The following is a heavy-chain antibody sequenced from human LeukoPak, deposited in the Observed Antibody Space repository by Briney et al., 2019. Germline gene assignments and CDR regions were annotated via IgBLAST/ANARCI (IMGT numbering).Heavy chain of an antibody. V-gene: IGHV4-34*01. Sequence: SETLSLTCAVYGGSFSGYYWSWIRQPPGKGLEWIGEINHSGSTNYNLSLKSRVTISVDTSKNQFSLKLSSVTAADTAVYYCARGRWLQLMLDYWGQGTLVTVSS. D-gene: IGHD5-24*01. CDR3: ARGRWLQLMLDY. CDR1: GGSFSGYY. J-gene: IGHJ4*02. CDR2: INHSGST.